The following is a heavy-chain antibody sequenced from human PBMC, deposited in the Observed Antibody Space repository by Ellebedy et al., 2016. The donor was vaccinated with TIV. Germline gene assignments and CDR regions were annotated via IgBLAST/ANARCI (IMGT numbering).Heavy chain of an antibody. J-gene: IGHJ3*01. CDR1: GGSISSGGCY. D-gene: IGHD3-9*01. V-gene: IGHV4-31*03. CDR2: IYYSGST. Sequence: SETLSLTXTVSGGSISSGGCYWSWIRQHPGKGLEWIGYIYYSGSTYYNPSLKSRITISVDTSKSQFSLKLNSVTAADTAAYYCAADYDIVAGYYRGDAFDVWGQGTMVTVSS. CDR3: AADYDIVAGYYRGDAFDV.